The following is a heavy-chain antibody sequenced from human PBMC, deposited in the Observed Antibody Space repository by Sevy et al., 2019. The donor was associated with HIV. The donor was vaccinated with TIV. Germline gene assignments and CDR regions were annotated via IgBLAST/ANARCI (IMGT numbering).Heavy chain of an antibody. V-gene: IGHV4-59*08. D-gene: IGHD1-26*01. CDR2: IYYNGHI. CDR3: AGENAWGRGYS. Sequence: SETLSLTCTVSGGYITSLYWNWIRQPPGKGLEWIANIYYNGHIHYNPSLKSRVTLSLDTSKNQFSLRLSSVTAADTAMYYCAGENAWGRGYSWGQGTLVTVSS. J-gene: IGHJ4*02. CDR1: GGYITSLY.